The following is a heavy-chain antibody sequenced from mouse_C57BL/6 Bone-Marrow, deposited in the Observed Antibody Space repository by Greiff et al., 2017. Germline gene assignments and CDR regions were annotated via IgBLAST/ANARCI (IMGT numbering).Heavy chain of an antibody. Sequence: DVHLVESGGDLVKPGGSLKLSCAASGFTFSSYGMSWVRQTPDKRLEWVATISSGGSYTYYTDSVKGRCTISRDNAKNTLYLQMSSLKSEDTAMYYCARELRLRGTWFAYWGQGTLVTVSA. CDR1: GFTFSSYG. D-gene: IGHD3-2*02. CDR2: ISSGGSYT. V-gene: IGHV5-6*01. CDR3: ARELRLRGTWFAY. J-gene: IGHJ3*01.